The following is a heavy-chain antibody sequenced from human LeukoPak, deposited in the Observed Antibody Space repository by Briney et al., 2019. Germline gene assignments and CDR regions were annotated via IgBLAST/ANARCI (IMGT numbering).Heavy chain of an antibody. CDR2: INPNSGGT. D-gene: IGHD3-22*01. CDR3: ARDSYSRSGWFDP. Sequence: ASVKVSCKASGYTFTSYGISWVRQAPGQGLEWMGWINPNSGGTNYAQKFQGRVTMTRDTSISTVYMELSRLRSDDTAVYYCARDSYSRSGWFDPWGQGTLVTVSS. J-gene: IGHJ5*02. V-gene: IGHV1-2*02. CDR1: GYTFTSYG.